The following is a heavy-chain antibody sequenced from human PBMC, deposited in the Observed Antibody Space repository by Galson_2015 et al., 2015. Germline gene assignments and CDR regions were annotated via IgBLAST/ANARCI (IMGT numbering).Heavy chain of an antibody. CDR3: ARDPLEGGYFDY. Sequence: SLRLSCAASGFTFSSYSMNWVRQAPGKGLEWVSSISSSSSYIYYADPVKGRFTISRDNAKNSLYLQMNSLRAEDTAVYYCARDPLEGGYFDYWGQGTLVTVSS. V-gene: IGHV3-21*01. CDR1: GFTFSSYS. CDR2: ISSSSSYI. J-gene: IGHJ4*02. D-gene: IGHD5-24*01.